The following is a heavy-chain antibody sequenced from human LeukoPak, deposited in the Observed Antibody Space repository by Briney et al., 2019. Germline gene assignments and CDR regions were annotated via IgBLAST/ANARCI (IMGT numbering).Heavy chain of an antibody. CDR3: ASSAYNYYNRSGYSFDY. D-gene: IGHD3-22*01. CDR2: IYDSGSS. V-gene: IGHV4-30-2*01. CDR1: GGSISSGGYS. Sequence: SETLSLTCAVSGGSISSGGYSWSWIRQPPGKGLEWIGYIYDSGSSYYNPSLKSPVTISVDRPTNQFSLKLSSETAAVTAEYYCASSAYNYYNRSGYSFDYWGQGTLVTVSS. J-gene: IGHJ4*02.